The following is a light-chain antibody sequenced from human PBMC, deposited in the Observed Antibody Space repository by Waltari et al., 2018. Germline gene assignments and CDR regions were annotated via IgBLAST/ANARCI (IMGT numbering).Light chain of an antibody. CDR1: SLRSSD. V-gene: IGLV3-19*01. Sequence: SSELTQDPAVSVALGQTVRITCQGDSLRSSDASLYQQKPGQAPILVIYGKDNRPSGIPDRFSGSTSGNTASLTITGSQAEDEADYYCHSRVVSNVRGAFGGGTKLTVL. J-gene: IGLJ2*01. CDR2: GKD. CDR3: HSRVVSNVRGA.